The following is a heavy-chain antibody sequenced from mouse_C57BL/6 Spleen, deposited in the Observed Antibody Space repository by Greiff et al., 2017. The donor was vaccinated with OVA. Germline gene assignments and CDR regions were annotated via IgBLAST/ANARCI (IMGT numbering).Heavy chain of an antibody. Sequence: VQLQQSGPGLVKPSQSLSLTCSVTGYSITSGYYWNWIRQFPGNKLEWMGYISYDGSNNYNPSLKNRISITRDTSKNQFFLKLNSVTTEDTATYYCARDEVYYAMDYWGQGTSVTVSS. V-gene: IGHV3-6*01. CDR1: GYSITSGYY. CDR2: ISYDGSN. J-gene: IGHJ4*01. CDR3: ARDEVYYAMDY.